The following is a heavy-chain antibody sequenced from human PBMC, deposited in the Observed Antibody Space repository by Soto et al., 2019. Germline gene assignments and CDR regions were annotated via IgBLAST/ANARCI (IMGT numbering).Heavy chain of an antibody. V-gene: IGHV4-59*01. Sequence: SETLSLTCTVSAGSFTSYYWSWIRQPPGKGLEWIGYIYNSRSTNYNPSLKSRVTISTDTSKNQFSLNLSSVSAADTAVYYCARASRVPISMIRGVVGSFDYWGPGTLVTVSS. D-gene: IGHD3-10*01. CDR3: ARASRVPISMIRGVVGSFDY. J-gene: IGHJ4*02. CDR1: AGSFTSYY. CDR2: IYNSRST.